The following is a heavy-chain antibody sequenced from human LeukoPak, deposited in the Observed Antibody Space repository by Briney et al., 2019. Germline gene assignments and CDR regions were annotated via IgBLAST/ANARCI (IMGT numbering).Heavy chain of an antibody. CDR2: IRYDGSNK. J-gene: IGHJ4*02. CDR3: AVGGYSSSSVPFDY. Sequence: GGSLRLSCAASGFTFDDYAMHWVRQAPGKGLEWVAFIRYDGSNKYYAESVKGRFTISRDNSKNTLYLQMNSLRAEDTAVYYCAVGGYSSSSVPFDYWGQGTLVTVSS. CDR1: GFTFDDYA. V-gene: IGHV3-30*02. D-gene: IGHD6-6*01.